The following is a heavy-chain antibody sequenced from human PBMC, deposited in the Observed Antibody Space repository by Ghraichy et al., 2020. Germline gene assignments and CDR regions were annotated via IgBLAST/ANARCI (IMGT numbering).Heavy chain of an antibody. CDR1: GGSFSGYY. J-gene: IGHJ4*02. CDR2: INHSRST. V-gene: IGHV4-34*01. Sequence: SETLSLTCAVYGGSFSGYYWSWIRQPPGKGLEWIGEINHSRSTNYNPSLKSRVTISVDTSKNQFSLKLSSVTAADTAVYYCARGRGAVDYWGQGTLVTVSS. CDR3: ARGRGAVDY. D-gene: IGHD4/OR15-4a*01.